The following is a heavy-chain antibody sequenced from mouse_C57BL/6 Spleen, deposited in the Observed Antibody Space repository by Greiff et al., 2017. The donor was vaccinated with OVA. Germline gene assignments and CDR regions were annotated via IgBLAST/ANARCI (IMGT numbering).Heavy chain of an antibody. CDR1: GYTFTGYW. V-gene: IGHV1-9*01. CDR3: ARNAYDYGFAY. J-gene: IGHJ3*01. D-gene: IGHD2-4*01. CDR2: ILPGSGNT. Sequence: VQLQQSGAELMKPGASVKLSCKATGYTFTGYWIEWVKQRPGHGLEWIGEILPGSGNTNYNEKFKGKATFTADTSSNTAYMQLSSLTTEDSAIYYCARNAYDYGFAYWGQGTLVTFSA.